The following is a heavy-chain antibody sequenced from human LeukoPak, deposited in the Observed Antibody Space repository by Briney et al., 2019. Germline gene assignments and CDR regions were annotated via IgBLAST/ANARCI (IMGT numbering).Heavy chain of an antibody. J-gene: IGHJ5*02. CDR2: IRYDGSNK. CDR1: GFTFSSYG. D-gene: IGHD2-2*03. V-gene: IGHV3-30*02. Sequence: PGGSLRLCCAASGFTFSSYGMHWVRQAPGKGLEWVAFIRYDGSNKYYADSVKGRFTISRDNSKNTLYLQMNSLRAEDTAVYYCAKDHGSSGWFDPWGQGTLVTVSS. CDR3: AKDHGSSGWFDP.